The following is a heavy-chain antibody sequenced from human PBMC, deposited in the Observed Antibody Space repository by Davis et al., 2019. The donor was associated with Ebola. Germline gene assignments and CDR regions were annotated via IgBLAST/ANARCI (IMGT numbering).Heavy chain of an antibody. V-gene: IGHV1-69*04. CDR1: GGTFSSYT. CDR2: IIPILGIA. CDR3: ARDREQLVERNNYYYGMDV. J-gene: IGHJ6*02. D-gene: IGHD6-6*01. Sequence: AASVKVSCKASGGTFSSYTISWVRQAPGQGLEWMGRIIPILGIANYAQKFQGRVTITADKSTSTAYMELSSLRSEDTAVYYCARDREQLVERNNYYYGMDVWGQGTTVTVSS.